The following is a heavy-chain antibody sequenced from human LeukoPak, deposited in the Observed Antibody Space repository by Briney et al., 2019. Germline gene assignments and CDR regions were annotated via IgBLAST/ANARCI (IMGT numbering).Heavy chain of an antibody. J-gene: IGHJ4*02. CDR1: GFTFSSYA. CDR2: ISGSGVGT. Sequence: TGGSLRLSCAASGFTFSSYAMSWVRQAPGKGLEWVSAISGSGVGTHYADSVKGRFTISRDNSKNTLYLQMNSLRAEDTAVYYCARTYSLGGSGGLGDYWGQGTLVTVSS. D-gene: IGHD3-10*01. V-gene: IGHV3-23*01. CDR3: ARTYSLGGSGGLGDY.